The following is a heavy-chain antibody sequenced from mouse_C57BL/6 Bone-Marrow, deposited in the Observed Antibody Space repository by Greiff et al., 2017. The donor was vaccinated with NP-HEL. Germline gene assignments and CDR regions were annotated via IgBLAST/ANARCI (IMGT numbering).Heavy chain of an antibody. CDR2: INPNNGGT. Sequence: VQLQQSGPELVKPGASVKISCKASGYTFTDYYMNWVKQSHGKSLEWIGDINPNNGGTSYNQKFKGKATLTVDKSSSTAYMELRSLTSEDSAVYYCARAVDSSGYRFAYWGQGTLVTVSA. CDR1: GYTFTDYY. J-gene: IGHJ3*01. D-gene: IGHD3-2*02. CDR3: ARAVDSSGYRFAY. V-gene: IGHV1-26*01.